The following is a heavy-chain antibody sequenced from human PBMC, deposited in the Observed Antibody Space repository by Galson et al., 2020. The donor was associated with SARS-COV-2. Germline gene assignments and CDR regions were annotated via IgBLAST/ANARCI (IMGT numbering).Heavy chain of an antibody. J-gene: IGHJ4*02. CDR2: INPSGST. V-gene: IGHV4-34*01. CDR1: GGSFSGYY. Sequence: PSENLSLNCAVYGGSFSGYYWSWIRQPPGKGLEWIGEINPSGSTNYNPSPKSRVTMSVDTSKNQFSLKLSSVTAADTAVYYCARGRTGITMRVVVFTSSSINFDYWGQGTPVTVSS. D-gene: IGHD3-22*01. CDR3: ARGRTGITMRVVVFTSSSINFDY.